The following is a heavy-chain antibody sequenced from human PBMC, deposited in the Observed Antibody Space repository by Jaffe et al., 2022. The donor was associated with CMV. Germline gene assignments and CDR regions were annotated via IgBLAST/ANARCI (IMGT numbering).Heavy chain of an antibody. CDR3: ARFGAAGSMYDY. V-gene: IGHV4-61*01. J-gene: IGHJ4*02. CDR1: GGSVSSGSYY. CDR2: IYYSGST. D-gene: IGHD6-13*01. Sequence: QVQLQESGPGLVKPSETLSLTCTVSGGSVSSGSYYWSWIRQPPGKGLEWIGYIYYSGSTNYNPSLKSRVTISVDTSKNQFSLKLSSVTAADTAVYYCARFGAAGSMYDYWGQGTLVTVSS.